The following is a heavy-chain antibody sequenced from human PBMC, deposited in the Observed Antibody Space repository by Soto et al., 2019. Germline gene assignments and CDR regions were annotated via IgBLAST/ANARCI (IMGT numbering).Heavy chain of an antibody. CDR1: GFTFSSYS. J-gene: IGHJ5*02. V-gene: IGHV3-21*01. Sequence: EVQLVESGGGLVKPGGSLRLSCAASGFTFSSYSMNWVRQAPGKGMEWVSSISSSSSYIYYADSVKGRFTISRDNAKNSLYLQMNSLRAEDTDVYYCASTRSGNYDFWIGYYSGWFDPWGQGTLVTVSS. D-gene: IGHD3-3*01. CDR2: ISSSSSYI. CDR3: ASTRSGNYDFWIGYYSGWFDP.